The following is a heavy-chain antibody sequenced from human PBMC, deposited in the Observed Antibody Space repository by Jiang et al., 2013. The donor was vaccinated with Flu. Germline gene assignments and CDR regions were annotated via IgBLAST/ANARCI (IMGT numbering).Heavy chain of an antibody. D-gene: IGHD2-2*01. CDR2: IIPILGIA. Sequence: GTFSSYAISWVRQAPGQGLEWMGRIIPILGIANYAQKFQGRVTITADKSTSTAYMELSSLRSEDTAVYYCAREWRGANIVVVPAAIRNGNNWFDPLGPGNPGHRLL. CDR1: GTFSSYA. V-gene: IGHV1-69*04. J-gene: IGHJ5*02. CDR3: AREWRGANIVVVPAAIRNGNNWFDP.